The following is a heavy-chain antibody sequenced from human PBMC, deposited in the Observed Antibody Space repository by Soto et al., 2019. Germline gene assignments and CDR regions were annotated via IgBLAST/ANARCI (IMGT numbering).Heavy chain of an antibody. Sequence: KSSETLSLTCAVSGGSISSGGYSWSWIRQPPGKGLEWIGYIYHSGSTYYNPSLKSRVTISVDRSKNQFSLKLSSVTAADTAVYYCARGTGRQHYYYYYGMDVWGQGTTVTVSS. CDR3: ARGTGRQHYYYYYGMDV. V-gene: IGHV4-30-2*01. CDR1: GGSISSGGYS. CDR2: IYHSGST. J-gene: IGHJ6*02.